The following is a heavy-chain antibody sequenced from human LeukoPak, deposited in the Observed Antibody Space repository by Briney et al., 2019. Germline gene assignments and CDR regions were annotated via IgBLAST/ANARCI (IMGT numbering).Heavy chain of an antibody. J-gene: IGHJ4*02. Sequence: GASVKVSCRASGYTFSTYGITWVRQAPGQGLEWMGWISGFDGRTNYAQTLQDRVTMTTDTSTSTAYMELSSLRSEDTAVYYCASRGREAGPHDYWGQGTLVTVSS. CDR2: ISGFDGRT. CDR1: GYTFSTYG. V-gene: IGHV1-18*01. D-gene: IGHD3-16*01. CDR3: ASRGREAGPHDY.